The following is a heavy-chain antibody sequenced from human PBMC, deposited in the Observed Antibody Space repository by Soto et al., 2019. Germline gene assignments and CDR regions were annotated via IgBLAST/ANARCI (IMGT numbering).Heavy chain of an antibody. CDR3: ARVSPPPDY. Sequence: WGSPRLFFSATWFTFSYYYNSWIRQAPGKGLEWVSYISTSGSTINYADSVKGRFTISRDNAKNSLYLQMNSLRAEDTAVYYCARVSPPPDYWGQGTLVTVSS. J-gene: IGHJ4*02. CDR1: WFTFSYYY. V-gene: IGHV3-11*01. CDR2: ISTSGSTI.